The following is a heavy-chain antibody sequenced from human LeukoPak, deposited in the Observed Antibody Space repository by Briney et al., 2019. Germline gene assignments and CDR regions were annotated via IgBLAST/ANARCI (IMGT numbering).Heavy chain of an antibody. J-gene: IGHJ4*02. CDR3: ARGGDLSIPYYFDY. CDR1: AFTFSNYW. D-gene: IGHD3-16*02. Sequence: PGGSLRLSCAASAFTFSNYWMHWVRQAPGKGLVWVSRINSDGSDTSYADSVKGRFTISRDDAKNPLYLQMNSLRVEDTAVYYCARGGDLSIPYYFDYWGQGTLVTVSS. CDR2: INSDGSDT. V-gene: IGHV3-74*01.